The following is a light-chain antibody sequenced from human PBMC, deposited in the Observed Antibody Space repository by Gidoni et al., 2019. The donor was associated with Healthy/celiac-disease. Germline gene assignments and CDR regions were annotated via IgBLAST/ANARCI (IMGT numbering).Light chain of an antibody. Sequence: DIQMTQSPSSLSASVGDRVTITCRASQSSSSYLNWYQQKPGKAHKLLIYAASSLQSGVPSRFSGSGSGTDFTLTISSLQPEDFATYYCQQSYSTLWTFGQGTKVEIK. J-gene: IGKJ1*01. CDR2: AAS. CDR3: QQSYSTLWT. CDR1: QSSSSY. V-gene: IGKV1-39*01.